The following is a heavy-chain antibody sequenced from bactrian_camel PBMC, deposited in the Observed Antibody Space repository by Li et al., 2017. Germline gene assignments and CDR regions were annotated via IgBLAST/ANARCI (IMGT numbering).Heavy chain of an antibody. CDR3: AAAPVQGLGPRGED. CDR1: GFTFSRYA. Sequence: VQLVESGGGLVQSGGSLRLSCAASGFTFSRYAMTWVRQAPGKGLEWVASLYGDGTITYYADSAKGRFTISKNNAKNTLYLQMNSLSSEDTAVYYCAAAPVQGLGPRGEDWGQGT. CDR2: LYGDGTIT. D-gene: IGHD7*01. J-gene: IGHJ4*01. V-gene: IGHV3S2*01.